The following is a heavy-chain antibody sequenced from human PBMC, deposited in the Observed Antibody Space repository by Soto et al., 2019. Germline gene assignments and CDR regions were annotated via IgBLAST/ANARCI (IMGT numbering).Heavy chain of an antibody. J-gene: IGHJ3*02. CDR3: ARDRSDYVSDPDAFDI. CDR2: IYYSGST. CDR1: GGSISSYY. V-gene: IGHV4-59*01. Sequence: QVQLQESGPGLVKPSETLSLTCTVSGGSISSYYWSWIRQPPGKGLEWIGYIYYSGSTNYNPSLKSRVTISVDTSKNQFSLKLSSVTAADTAVYYCARDRSDYVSDPDAFDIWGQGTMVTVSS. D-gene: IGHD4-17*01.